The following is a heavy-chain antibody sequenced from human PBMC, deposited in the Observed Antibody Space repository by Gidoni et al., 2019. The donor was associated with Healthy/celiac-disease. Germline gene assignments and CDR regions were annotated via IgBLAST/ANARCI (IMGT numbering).Heavy chain of an antibody. D-gene: IGHD3-22*01. CDR2: IYTSGST. Sequence: QVQLQESGPGLVKPSQTLSLTCTVSGGSISSGSYYWSWLRQPAGKGLEWIGRIYTSGSTNYNPSLKSRVTISVDTSKNQFSLKLSSVTAADTAVYYCARTNYHYYDSSGFGRTINWFDPWGQGTLVTVSS. V-gene: IGHV4-61*02. CDR1: GGSISSGSYY. J-gene: IGHJ5*02. CDR3: ARTNYHYYDSSGFGRTINWFDP.